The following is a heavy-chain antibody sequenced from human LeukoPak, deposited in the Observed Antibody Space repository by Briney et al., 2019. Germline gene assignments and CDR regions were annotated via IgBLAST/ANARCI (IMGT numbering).Heavy chain of an antibody. CDR3: ARDPTFQNSGWLYYYYYYGMDV. CDR2: ISGSGGST. V-gene: IGHV3-23*01. J-gene: IGHJ6*02. D-gene: IGHD6-19*01. CDR1: GFTFSSYA. Sequence: PGGSLRLSCAASGFTFSSYAMSWVRQAPGKGLEWVSTISGSGGSTYYAGSVKGRFTISRDNSKNTLYLQMNSLRAEDTAVYYCARDPTFQNSGWLYYYYYYGMDVWGQGTTVTVSS.